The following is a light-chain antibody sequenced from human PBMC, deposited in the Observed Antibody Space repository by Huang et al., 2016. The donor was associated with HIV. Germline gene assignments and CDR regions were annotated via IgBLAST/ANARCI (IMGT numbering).Light chain of an antibody. CDR3: QQYDNWPPIT. V-gene: IGKV3-15*01. CDR1: TSVSSN. Sequence: EIVMTQSPATLSVSPGERATLSCRASTSVSSNVTWYQQKPGQAPRLLIYGASTSATGIPARFSGSGSGTEFTLTISSLQSEDFAVYYCQQYDNWPPITFGPGTRVDIK. J-gene: IGKJ3*01. CDR2: GAS.